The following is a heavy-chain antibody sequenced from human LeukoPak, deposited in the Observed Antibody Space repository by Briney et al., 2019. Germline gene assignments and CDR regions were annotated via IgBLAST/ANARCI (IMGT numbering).Heavy chain of an antibody. CDR2: IYWDDDK. D-gene: IGHD1-1*01. V-gene: IGHV2-5*02. CDR3: AHRVTTMTTFNY. CDR1: GFSLSTPRVG. Sequence: SGPTLVKPTQTHTLTCTFSGFSLSTPRVGVAWIRQPPGKALEWLALIYWDDDKRYSPSLQMRLAITKDTPKNQVVLTMNNMDPADTATYYCAHRVTTMTTFNYWGQGTLVTVSS. J-gene: IGHJ4*02.